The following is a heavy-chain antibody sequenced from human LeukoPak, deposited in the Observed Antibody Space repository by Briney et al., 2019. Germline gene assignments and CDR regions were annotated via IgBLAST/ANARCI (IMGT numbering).Heavy chain of an antibody. CDR2: IYPDDSDT. D-gene: IGHD1-26*01. CDR3: ARQRARGGTNNHYYFYYMDV. J-gene: IGHJ6*03. Sequence: GESLKISCTASGYSFSGYWLAWVRQMPGKGLEWMGIIYPDDSDTRYSPSFQGQVTISADKSINTAYLHWSSLKASDTAMYYCARQRARGGTNNHYYFYYMDVWGKGTTVTISS. CDR1: GYSFSGYW. V-gene: IGHV5-51*01.